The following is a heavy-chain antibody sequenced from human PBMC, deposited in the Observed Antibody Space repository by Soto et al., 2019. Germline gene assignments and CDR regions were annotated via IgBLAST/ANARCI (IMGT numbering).Heavy chain of an antibody. CDR3: VREDGKVGTNSAFDY. CDR1: GFTFITYT. CDR2: INGRGNYI. D-gene: IGHD1-26*01. V-gene: IGHV3-21*01. Sequence: GWSLRLSCASSGFTFITYTMNWVRQAPGKGLEWVSSINGRGNYIYYAESVKGRFTISRDNAKNSLYLQMDRLRAEDTALYYCVREDGKVGTNSAFDYWGLGALVTVSS. J-gene: IGHJ4*02.